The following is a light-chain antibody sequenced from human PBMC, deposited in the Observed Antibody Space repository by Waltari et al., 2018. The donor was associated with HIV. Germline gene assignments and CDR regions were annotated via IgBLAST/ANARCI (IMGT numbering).Light chain of an antibody. V-gene: IGLV1-44*01. CDR3: AAWDDSLSGSVV. Sequence: QSVLTQPPSASGAPGQRVSIPCSGGNPHIGRYSVNWYQQLPGTAPKLLIYSNTQRPSGVPDRFSGSKSGTSASLAIGGLQSEDEADYYCAAWDDSLSGSVVFGGGTKLTVL. CDR2: SNT. J-gene: IGLJ2*01. CDR1: NPHIGRYS.